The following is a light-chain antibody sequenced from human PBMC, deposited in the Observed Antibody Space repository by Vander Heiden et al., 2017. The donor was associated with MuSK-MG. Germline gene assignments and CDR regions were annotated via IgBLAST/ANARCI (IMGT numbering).Light chain of an antibody. CDR1: QSVSSN. V-gene: IGKV3-15*01. J-gene: IGKJ5*01. CDR3: QQDNNLLL. Sequence: EIVMTQSPATLSVSPGERATLSCRASQSVSSNLAWYQQKPGQAPRLLIYGASTRATGIPDRFSGSGSGTEFTLTSSSRQSEDFAVYYWQQDNNLLLFGQGTRLEIK. CDR2: GAS.